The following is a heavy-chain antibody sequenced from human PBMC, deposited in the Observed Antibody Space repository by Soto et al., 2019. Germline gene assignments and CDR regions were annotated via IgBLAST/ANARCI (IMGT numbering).Heavy chain of an antibody. V-gene: IGHV4-59*08. Sequence: QVELQESGPGLVKPSETLSLTCKVSGGSFSSHYWSWIRQPPGEVMEWIGYVFYTGSTTHNPSLRRRVRISVDTFKNQFSLKLRSVTAAGTAVYYWARQDGYYYYMDVWGKGATVTVSS. CDR1: GGSFSSHY. CDR2: VFYTGST. J-gene: IGHJ6*03. CDR3: ARQDGYYYYMDV.